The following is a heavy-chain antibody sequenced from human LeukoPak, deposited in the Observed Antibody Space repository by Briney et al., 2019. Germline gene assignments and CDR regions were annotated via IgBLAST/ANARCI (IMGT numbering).Heavy chain of an antibody. D-gene: IGHD3/OR15-3a*01. Sequence: GGSLRLSCAASGFTFSSYGMHWVRQAPGKGLEWVAYIRSDGSNKYYADSVKGRFTISRDNSKNTLYLQMNSLRAEDTAVYYCAKVFNPRFLDGLLSPYMDVWGKGTTVTVS. CDR1: GFTFSSYG. CDR3: AKVFNPRFLDGLLSPYMDV. V-gene: IGHV3-30*02. CDR2: IRSDGSNK. J-gene: IGHJ6*03.